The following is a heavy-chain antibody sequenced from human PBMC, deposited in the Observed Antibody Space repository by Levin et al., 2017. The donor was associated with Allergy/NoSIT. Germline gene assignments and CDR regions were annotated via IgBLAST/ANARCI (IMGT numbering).Heavy chain of an antibody. CDR2: ISYDGSNK. CDR3: AKGADGAGPAFDI. CDR1: GFTFSSYG. D-gene: IGHD3-16*01. V-gene: IGHV3-30*18. Sequence: GGSLRLSCAASGFTFSSYGMHWVRQAPGKGLEWVAVISYDGSNKYYADSVKGRFTISRDNSKNTLYLQMNSLRAEDTAVYYCAKGADGAGPAFDIWGQGTMVTVSS. J-gene: IGHJ3*02.